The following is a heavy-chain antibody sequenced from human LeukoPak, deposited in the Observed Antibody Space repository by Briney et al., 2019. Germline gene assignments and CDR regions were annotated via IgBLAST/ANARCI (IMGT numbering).Heavy chain of an antibody. CDR1: GGSFSGYY. CDR3: ARGNDRHTPSERGDCGGGNCSTETYYFDY. V-gene: IGHV4-34*01. J-gene: IGHJ4*02. CDR2: INHSGST. Sequence: SETLSLTCAVYGGSFSGYYWSWIRQPPGKGLEWIGEINHSGSTNYNPSLKSRVTISVDTSKNQFCLKLSSVTAADTAVYYCARGNDRHTPSERGDCGGGNCSTETYYFDYWGQGTLVTVSS. D-gene: IGHD2-15*01.